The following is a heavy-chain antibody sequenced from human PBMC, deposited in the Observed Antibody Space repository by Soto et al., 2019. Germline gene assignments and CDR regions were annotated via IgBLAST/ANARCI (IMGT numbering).Heavy chain of an antibody. CDR2: SRNKANSYTI. CDR1: GLTFSDHY. D-gene: IGHD3-16*01. Sequence: EVQLVESGGGLVQPGGSLRLSCAASGLTFSDHYMDWVRQAPGKGLEWVGRSRNKANSYTIEYAASVKGRFTISRDDSKNSLYLQMNSLKTEDTAVYYCVREAWVSTAYNYEITWFDPCGQGTLVTVSS. CDR3: VREAWVSTAYNYEITWFDP. J-gene: IGHJ5*02. V-gene: IGHV3-72*01.